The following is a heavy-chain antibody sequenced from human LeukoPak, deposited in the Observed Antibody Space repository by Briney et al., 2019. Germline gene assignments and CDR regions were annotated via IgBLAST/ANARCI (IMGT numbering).Heavy chain of an antibody. CDR1: GGSISSHY. CDR2: IYYTGKI. V-gene: IGHV4-59*08. Sequence: SETLSLTCAVSGGSISSHYWGWIRQPPGKGLQWIGDIYYTGKINYNPSLKSRVTITLDTSKDHLSLNLTSVLAADTAIYYCVRRDTGWNYFDYWGQGILVTVSS. D-gene: IGHD6-19*01. CDR3: VRRDTGWNYFDY. J-gene: IGHJ4*02.